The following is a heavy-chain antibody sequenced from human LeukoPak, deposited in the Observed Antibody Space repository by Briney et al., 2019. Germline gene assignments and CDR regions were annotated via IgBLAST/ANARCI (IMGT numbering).Heavy chain of an antibody. D-gene: IGHD6-13*01. Sequence: SETLSLTCTVSGGFISNYYWSWVRQPPGKGLEWIGYIYYSGSTNYNSSLKSRVTISVDTSKNQFSLKLTSVTAADTAVYYCARHSHPDSSSWYWDYWGQGTLVTVSS. CDR2: IYYSGST. CDR1: GGFISNYY. J-gene: IGHJ4*02. CDR3: ARHSHPDSSSWYWDY. V-gene: IGHV4-59*08.